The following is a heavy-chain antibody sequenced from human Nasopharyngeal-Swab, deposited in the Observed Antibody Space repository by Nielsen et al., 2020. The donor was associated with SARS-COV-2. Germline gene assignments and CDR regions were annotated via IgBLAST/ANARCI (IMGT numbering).Heavy chain of an antibody. CDR1: GFTFSDYP. Sequence: GGSLRLSCAASGFTFSDYPMYWLRKAPGQGLEGVAVITCVGRHAAYADSVRGRFTISRDNSNNTLYLQMNSLRADDTAVYYCARDRGYSGYIIDYWGQGTLVTVSS. CDR2: ITCVGRHA. D-gene: IGHD5-12*01. V-gene: IGHV3-30*04. CDR3: ARDRGYSGYIIDY. J-gene: IGHJ4*02.